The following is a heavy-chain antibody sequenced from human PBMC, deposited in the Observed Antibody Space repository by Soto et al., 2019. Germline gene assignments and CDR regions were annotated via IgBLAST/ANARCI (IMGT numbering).Heavy chain of an antibody. CDR2: IYHSGAS. V-gene: IGHV4-4*02. Sequence: SETLSLTCAVSGGSIISSNWWTWVRQPPGKGLEWIGEIYHSGASNYHPSVRSRVTMSVDKSKNQFSLKLSSVTAADTALYYCARIRFLEWSGGMDVWGQGTTVTVSS. J-gene: IGHJ6*02. CDR3: ARIRFLEWSGGMDV. D-gene: IGHD3-3*01. CDR1: GGSIISSNW.